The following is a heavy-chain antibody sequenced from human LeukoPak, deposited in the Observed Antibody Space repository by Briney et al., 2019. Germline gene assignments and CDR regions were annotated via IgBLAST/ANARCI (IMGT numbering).Heavy chain of an antibody. CDR1: DGSFSGYS. V-gene: IGHV4-34*01. J-gene: IGHJ4*02. CDR2: INHSGST. D-gene: IGHD2-8*01. Sequence: SETLSLTCAVYDGSFSGYSWNWIRQPPGKGLEWIGEINHSGSTNHNPSLKRRVTISVDTSKNQISLKLSSVTAADTAVYYCARETNYYFDYWGQGNLVTVSS. CDR3: ARETNYYFDY.